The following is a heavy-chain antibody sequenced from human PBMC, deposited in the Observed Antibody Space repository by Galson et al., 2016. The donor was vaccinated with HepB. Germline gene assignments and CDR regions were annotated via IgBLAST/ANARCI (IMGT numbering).Heavy chain of an antibody. Sequence: PALVKPTQTLTLTCTFSGFSLNTTEMGVGWVRQPPGKALEWLAMIFWDEDKLYSPSLKHRPTITKDTSKTQVVLTMNNRDPGDTGTYYCAHRGNTYGTAFDFWGQGTVVTVSS. CDR1: GFSLNTTEMG. CDR2: IFWDEDK. D-gene: IGHD5-18*01. J-gene: IGHJ3*01. V-gene: IGHV2-5*02. CDR3: AHRGNTYGTAFDF.